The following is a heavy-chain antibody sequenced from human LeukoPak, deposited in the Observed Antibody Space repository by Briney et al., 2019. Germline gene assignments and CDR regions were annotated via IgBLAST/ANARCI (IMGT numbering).Heavy chain of an antibody. Sequence: SQTLSLTCTVSGGSISSGGYYWSWIRQPPGKGLEWIGYIYHSGSTYYNPSLKSRVTISVDRSKNQFSLKLNSMTAADTAVYYCAKNHLDIRAFDIWGQGTMVTVSS. CDR3: AKNHLDIRAFDI. V-gene: IGHV4-30-2*01. J-gene: IGHJ3*02. CDR1: GGSISSGGYY. D-gene: IGHD1-1*01. CDR2: IYHSGST.